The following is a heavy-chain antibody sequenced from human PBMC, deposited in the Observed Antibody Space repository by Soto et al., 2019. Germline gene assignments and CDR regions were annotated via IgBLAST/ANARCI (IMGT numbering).Heavy chain of an antibody. V-gene: IGHV4-4*07. Sequence: SETLSLTCTVSGASISGFYWSWIRKPAGKGLEWIGRIYATGTNDYNPSLKSRVMMSVDTAKKQFSLKLRSVTAADTAVYYCVRDGTKTLRDWFDPWGQGISVTVSS. CDR2: IYATGTN. CDR1: GASISGFY. J-gene: IGHJ5*02. D-gene: IGHD1-1*01. CDR3: VRDGTKTLRDWFDP.